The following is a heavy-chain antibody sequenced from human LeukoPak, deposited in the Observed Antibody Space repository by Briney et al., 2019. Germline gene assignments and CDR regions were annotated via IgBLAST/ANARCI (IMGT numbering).Heavy chain of an antibody. J-gene: IGHJ3*02. CDR1: GYTFTSYD. Sequence: GASVKVSCKASGYTFTSYDINWVRQATGQGLEWMGWMNPNSGNTGYAQKFQGRVTITRNTSISTAYMELSSLRSEDTAVYYCARITTYDFWIGLRAFDIWGQGTMVTVSS. V-gene: IGHV1-8*03. CDR2: MNPNSGNT. CDR3: ARITTYDFWIGLRAFDI. D-gene: IGHD3-3*01.